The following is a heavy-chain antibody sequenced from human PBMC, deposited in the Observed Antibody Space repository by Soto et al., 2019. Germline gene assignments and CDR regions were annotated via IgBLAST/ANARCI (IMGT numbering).Heavy chain of an antibody. CDR1: GYSFTSYW. CDR3: ASGLDYSSSSSYYCGMDV. D-gene: IGHD6-6*01. Sequence: GESLKISCKGSGYSFTSYWIGWVRQMPGKGLEWMGIIYPGDSDTRYSPSFQGQVTISADKSISTAYLQWSSLKASDTAMYYCASGLDYSSSSSYYCGMDVWGQGTTVTVAS. J-gene: IGHJ6*02. CDR2: IYPGDSDT. V-gene: IGHV5-51*01.